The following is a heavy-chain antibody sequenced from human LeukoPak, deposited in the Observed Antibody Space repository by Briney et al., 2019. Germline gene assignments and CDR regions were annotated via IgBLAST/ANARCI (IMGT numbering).Heavy chain of an antibody. V-gene: IGHV3-7*01. Sequence: GGSLRLSCAASGFSFRNYWMGWVRQAPGKGLEWVANTKPDGSAEYYADSVRGRFTASRDNANNLLYLQMNRLRAEDTAVYYCARGCCLKNNLDYLGQGT. CDR3: ARGCCLKNNLDY. J-gene: IGHJ4*03. CDR1: GFSFRNYW. D-gene: IGHD1/OR15-1a*01. CDR2: TKPDGSAE.